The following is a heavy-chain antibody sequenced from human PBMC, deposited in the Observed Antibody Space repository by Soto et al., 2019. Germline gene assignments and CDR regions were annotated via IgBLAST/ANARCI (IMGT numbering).Heavy chain of an antibody. V-gene: IGHV3-33*01. CDR2: IWYDGSNK. J-gene: IGHJ4*02. D-gene: IGHD4-17*01. Sequence: GGSLRLSCAASGFTFSSYGMHWVRQAPGKGLEWVAVIWYDGSNKYYADSVKGRFTISRDNSKNTLYLQMNSLRAEDTAVYYCARESKGDYGDYGAVFDYWGQGTLVTVSS. CDR3: ARESKGDYGDYGAVFDY. CDR1: GFTFSSYG.